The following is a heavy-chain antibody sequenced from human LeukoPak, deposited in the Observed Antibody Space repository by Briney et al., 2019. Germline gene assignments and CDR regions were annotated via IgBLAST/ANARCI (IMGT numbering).Heavy chain of an antibody. Sequence: PGGSLRLSCAASGFTFSNAWMSWVRQAPGKGLEWVGRIKSKTDGGTTDYAAPVKGRFTISRDDSKNTLYLQMNSLKTEDTAVYYCTTIGIVGARDAFDIWGQGTMVTVSS. CDR3: TTIGIVGARDAFDI. J-gene: IGHJ3*02. D-gene: IGHD1-26*01. CDR1: GFTFSNAW. CDR2: IKSKTDGGTT. V-gene: IGHV3-15*01.